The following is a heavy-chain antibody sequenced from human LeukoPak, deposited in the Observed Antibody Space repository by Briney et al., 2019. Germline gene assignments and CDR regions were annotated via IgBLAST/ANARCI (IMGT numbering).Heavy chain of an antibody. CDR3: ARGRSGWYHNFDY. V-gene: IGHV3-21*01. CDR2: ICSSCSYI. Sequence: GSLRLSCAASGIYFSTYSVNWVRPAPGEGLEWVSSICSSCSYIYYADSVKGRFTISRDNAKNSLYLQMNSLRAEDTAVYYCARGRSGWYHNFDYWGQGTLVTVSS. CDR1: GIYFSTYS. J-gene: IGHJ4*02. D-gene: IGHD6-19*01.